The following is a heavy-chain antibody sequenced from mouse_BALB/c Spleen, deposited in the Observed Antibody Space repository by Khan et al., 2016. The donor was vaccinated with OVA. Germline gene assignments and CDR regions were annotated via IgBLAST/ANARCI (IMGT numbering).Heavy chain of an antibody. V-gene: IGHV5-6-3*01. CDR1: GFTFSSYG. CDR3: ARVGIIYYGNYAYYFDY. J-gene: IGHJ2*01. CDR2: INTNVGST. D-gene: IGHD2-1*01. Sequence: EVELVESGGGLVQPGGSPKLSCAASGFTFSSYGVSWVRQTPDKRLELVATINTNVGSTYYPDSVKGRFTISRDNAKNTLYLQMSSLKSEDTAMYYCARVGIIYYGNYAYYFDYWGQGTTLTVSS.